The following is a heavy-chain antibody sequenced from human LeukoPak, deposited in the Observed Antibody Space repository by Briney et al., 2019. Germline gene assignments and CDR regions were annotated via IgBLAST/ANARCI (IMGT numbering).Heavy chain of an antibody. J-gene: IGHJ4*02. CDR1: GYTFTSYY. V-gene: IGHV1-2*02. CDR3: ARDHLPITMVRGVMGYFDY. Sequence: ASVKVSFKASGYTFTSYYMHWARQAPGQGLEWMGWINPNSGGTDYAQKFQGRVTMTRDTSISTAYMELSRLRSDDTAVYYCARDHLPITMVRGVMGYFDYWGQGTLVTVSS. D-gene: IGHD3-10*01. CDR2: INPNSGGT.